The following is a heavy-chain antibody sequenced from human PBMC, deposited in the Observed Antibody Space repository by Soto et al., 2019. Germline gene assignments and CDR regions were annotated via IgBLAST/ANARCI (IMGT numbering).Heavy chain of an antibody. J-gene: IGHJ6*02. CDR2: VSGHNGKA. D-gene: IGHD5-12*01. Sequence: SAKGSCNDSRYTFKSYYALRVRKAPGQGLERMGWVSGHNGKADDAENFQGIVIMTTDTSKATASMDLRGLRSDETAVYYCARKGYIGNFAMDVWGQGTTDAVTS. CDR1: RYTFKSYY. CDR3: ARKGYIGNFAMDV. V-gene: IGHV1-18*04.